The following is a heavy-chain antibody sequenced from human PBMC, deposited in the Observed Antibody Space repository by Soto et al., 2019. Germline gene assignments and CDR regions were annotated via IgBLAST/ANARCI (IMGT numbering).Heavy chain of an antibody. CDR1: GGTFRSYS. J-gene: IGHJ6*02. Sequence: QVQLVQSGAEVKKPGSSVKVSCKASGGTFRSYSISWVRQAPGQGLEWMGGIIPIFDITNYAQKFQGRVTSTADESTSTAYMELSSLGSDDTVVYYCARPDEGGYSSNHHYYYALDVWGQGTTVTV. V-gene: IGHV1-69*01. CDR2: IIPIFDIT. CDR3: ARPDEGGYSSNHHYYYALDV. D-gene: IGHD3-10*01.